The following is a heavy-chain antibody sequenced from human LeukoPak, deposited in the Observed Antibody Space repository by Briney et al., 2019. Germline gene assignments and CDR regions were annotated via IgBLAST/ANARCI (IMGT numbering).Heavy chain of an antibody. CDR2: IIPILGIA. CDR1: GGTFSSYT. J-gene: IGHJ6*02. CDR3: ARGHQPPSYGMDV. Sequence: SVKVSCKASGGTFSSYTISWVRQAPGQGLECMGRIIPILGIANYAQKFQGRVTITPDKSTSTAYMELNSLRSEDTAVFYCARGHQPPSYGMDVWGPGTTVTVSS. V-gene: IGHV1-69*02.